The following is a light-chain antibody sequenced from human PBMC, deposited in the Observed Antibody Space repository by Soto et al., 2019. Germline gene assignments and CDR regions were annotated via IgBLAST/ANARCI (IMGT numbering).Light chain of an antibody. V-gene: IGKV3-15*01. Sequence: EIVMTQSPATVSVSLGERATLSCRASQSVSSNLAWYQQKPGQAPRLLIFHASTRATGIPARFSGSGSGTEFTLTISGLQSEDSAVYYCQQYNDWPLTFGGGTKVDIK. CDR2: HAS. CDR1: QSVSSN. J-gene: IGKJ4*01. CDR3: QQYNDWPLT.